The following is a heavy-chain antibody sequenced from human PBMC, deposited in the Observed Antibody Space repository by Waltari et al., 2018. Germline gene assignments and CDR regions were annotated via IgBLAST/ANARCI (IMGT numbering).Heavy chain of an antibody. V-gene: IGHV3-23*03. CDR1: GFTFSSYA. CDR2: IYSGGNST. CDR3: AKERDSTSAGYYYYMDV. Sequence: EVQLLESGGGLVQPGGSLRLSCAASGFTFSSYAMSWVRQAPGQGLEWVSVIYSGGNSTYYTDSVKGRFTISRDNSKNTLYLQMNSLRAEDTAVYYCAKERDSTSAGYYYYMDVWGKGTTVTVSS. D-gene: IGHD6-6*01. J-gene: IGHJ6*03.